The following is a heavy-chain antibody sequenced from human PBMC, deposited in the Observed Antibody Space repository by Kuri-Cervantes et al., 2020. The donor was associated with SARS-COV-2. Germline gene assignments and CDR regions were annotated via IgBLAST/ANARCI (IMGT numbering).Heavy chain of an antibody. D-gene: IGHD3-10*01. Sequence: GESLKISCAASGFSLSRYTMNWVRQAPGKALEWVSSISGSGSYIYYADSVKGRFTISKESGENSLYLHMNSLRGDDTAVYYCAREGHGSGSYYYYYMDVWGKGTTVTVSS. J-gene: IGHJ6*03. V-gene: IGHV3-21*01. CDR2: ISGSGSYI. CDR3: AREGHGSGSYYYYYMDV. CDR1: GFSLSRYT.